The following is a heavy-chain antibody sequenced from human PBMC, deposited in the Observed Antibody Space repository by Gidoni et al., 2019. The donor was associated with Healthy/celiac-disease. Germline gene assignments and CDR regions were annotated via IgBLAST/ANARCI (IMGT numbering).Heavy chain of an antibody. CDR1: GFTFSSYS. J-gene: IGHJ3*02. V-gene: IGHV3-48*02. CDR2: ISSSSSTI. D-gene: IGHD3-16*01. CDR3: ARGRGRGHDAFDI. Sequence: EVQLVESGGGLVQPGGSLSLSWSAAGFTFSSYSMNWVRQAPGKGLEWVSYISSSSSTIYYADSVKGRFTISRDNAKNSLYLQMNSLRDEDTAVYYCARGRGRGHDAFDIWGQGTMVTVSS.